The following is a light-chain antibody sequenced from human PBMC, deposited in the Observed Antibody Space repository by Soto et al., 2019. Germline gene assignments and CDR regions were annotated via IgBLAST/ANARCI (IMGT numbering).Light chain of an antibody. CDR3: QQYNNWPPWT. J-gene: IGKJ1*01. CDR2: GAS. V-gene: IGKV3-15*01. CDR1: QSVSSN. Sequence: EIVMTQSPATLSVSPGERATLSCMASQSVSSNLAWYQQKPGQAPRLLIYGASTRATGIPARFSGSGSGTEFTVSISSPQAEDFVVYYCQQYNNWPPWTFGQGTKVVIK.